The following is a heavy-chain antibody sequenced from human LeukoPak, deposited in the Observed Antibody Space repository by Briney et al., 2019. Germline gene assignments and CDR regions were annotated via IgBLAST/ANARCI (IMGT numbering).Heavy chain of an antibody. J-gene: IGHJ4*02. CDR1: GFSFSNFE. CDR3: ARPNDHYYSDSGAYCYV. Sequence: GGSLRLSCAASGFSFSNFEMKWVRQAPGKGLEWVSYISSSGGTVYYADSVKGRFTISRDNAKNSLYLQMSSLRAEDTAVYFCARPNDHYYSDSGAYCYVWGQGTLVTVSS. CDR2: ISSSGGTV. D-gene: IGHD3-22*01. V-gene: IGHV3-48*03.